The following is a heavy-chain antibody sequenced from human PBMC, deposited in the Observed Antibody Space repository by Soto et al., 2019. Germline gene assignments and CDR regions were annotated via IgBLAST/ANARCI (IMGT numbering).Heavy chain of an antibody. CDR3: ARTWIGAFDI. D-gene: IGHD5-12*01. J-gene: IGHJ3*02. Sequence: QVQLQESGPGLVKPSQTLSLTCAVSGGSISSGGYYWSWIRQHPGKGLEWIGYISDSGTTNHSPSLKSRISISADTSKNQFSLKLSSVTAADTALYYCARTWIGAFDIWGQGTMVTVSS. CDR1: GGSISSGGYY. V-gene: IGHV4-31*11. CDR2: ISDSGTT.